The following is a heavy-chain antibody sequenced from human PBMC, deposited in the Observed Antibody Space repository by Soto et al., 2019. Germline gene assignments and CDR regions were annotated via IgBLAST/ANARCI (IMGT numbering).Heavy chain of an antibody. J-gene: IGHJ5*02. CDR1: GGSLSRYY. CDR3: ARAGNSYATGWFDP. V-gene: IGHV4-59*01. D-gene: IGHD5-18*01. Sequence: QVQLQESGPGLVKPSETLSLTCTVSGGSLSRYYWSWIRQPPGKGLEWIGFVFYSGSTNYNSSLKSRVSISVDTSKSQFSLKLTSVTAADTAVYYCARAGNSYATGWFDPWGQGTLVTVSS. CDR2: VFYSGST.